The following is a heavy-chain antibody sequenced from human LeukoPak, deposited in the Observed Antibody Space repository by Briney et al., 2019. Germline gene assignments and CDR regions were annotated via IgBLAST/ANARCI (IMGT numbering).Heavy chain of an antibody. D-gene: IGHD4-11*01. CDR2: ISGSGGST. CDR3: AKHDLSYSNPRSYMDV. J-gene: IGHJ6*03. CDR1: GFTFSSYA. Sequence: GGSLRLSCAASGFTFSSYAMSWVRQAPGKGLEWVSAISGSGGSTYYADSVKGRFTISRDNSKNTLYLQMNSLRAEDTAVYYCAKHDLSYSNPRSYMDVWGRGTTVTVSS. V-gene: IGHV3-23*01.